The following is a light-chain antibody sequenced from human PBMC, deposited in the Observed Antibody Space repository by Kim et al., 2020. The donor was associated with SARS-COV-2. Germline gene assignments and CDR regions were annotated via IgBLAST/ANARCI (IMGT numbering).Light chain of an antibody. J-gene: IGLJ1*01. CDR3: QAWDSNTGV. Sequence: SYELTQPPSVSVSPGQTATITCFGDGLVDKYVCWFQQKPGQSPVMVIYQDSQRPSGIPERFSVSNSGNTATLTIRGSQAIDEADYYCQAWDSNTGVFGSGTKVTVL. V-gene: IGLV3-1*01. CDR1: GLVDKY. CDR2: QDS.